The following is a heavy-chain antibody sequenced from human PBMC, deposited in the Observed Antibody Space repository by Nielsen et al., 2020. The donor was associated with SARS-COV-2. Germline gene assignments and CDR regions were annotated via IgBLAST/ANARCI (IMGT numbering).Heavy chain of an antibody. CDR1: GGSFSGYY. CDR3: ARVNGDYVPPYYYYGMDV. CDR2: INHSGST. V-gene: IGHV4-34*01. D-gene: IGHD4-17*01. J-gene: IGHJ6*02. Sequence: SETLSLTCAVYGGSFSGYYWSWIRQPPGKGLEWIGEINHSGSTNYNPSLKSRVTISVDTSKNQFSLKLSSVTAADTAVYYCARVNGDYVPPYYYYGMDVWGQGTTVTVSS.